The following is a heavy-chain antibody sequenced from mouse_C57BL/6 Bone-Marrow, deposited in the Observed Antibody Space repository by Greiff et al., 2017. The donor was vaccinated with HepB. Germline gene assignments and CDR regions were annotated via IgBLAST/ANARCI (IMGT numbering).Heavy chain of an antibody. Sequence: VQLQQSGAELVRPGTSVKMSCKASGYTFTNYWIGWAKQRPGHGLEWIGDIYPGGGYTNYNEKFKGKATLTAAKSSSTAYMQFSSLTSEDSAIYYCARKSNYVYYAMDYWGQGTSVTVSS. CDR2: IYPGGGYT. CDR3: ARKSNYVYYAMDY. V-gene: IGHV1-63*01. J-gene: IGHJ4*01. D-gene: IGHD2-5*01. CDR1: GYTFTNYW.